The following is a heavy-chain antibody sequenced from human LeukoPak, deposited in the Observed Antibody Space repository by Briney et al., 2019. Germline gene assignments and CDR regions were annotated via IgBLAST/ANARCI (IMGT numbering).Heavy chain of an antibody. CDR3: AREDSHAFDI. Sequence: GGSLRLSCAASGFTVSSNYMSWVRQAPGKGLEWVSVIYSGGSTYYADSVKGRFTISRDNSKNTLYLQMNTLRAEDTAVYYCAREDSHAFDIWGQGTMVTVSS. CDR2: IYSGGST. D-gene: IGHD2-15*01. J-gene: IGHJ3*02. CDR1: GFTVSSNY. V-gene: IGHV3-53*01.